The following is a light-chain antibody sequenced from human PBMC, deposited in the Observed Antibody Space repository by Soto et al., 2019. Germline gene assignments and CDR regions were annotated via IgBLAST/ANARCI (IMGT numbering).Light chain of an antibody. J-gene: IGLJ2*01. CDR1: SSDVGGYEY. V-gene: IGLV2-8*01. Sequence: QTVVTQPPSASGSPGQSVTISCTGSSSDVGGYEYVSWYQQHPGKAPKLIIYEVIKRPSGVPDRFSGSKSGNTASLTVSGLQAEDEDDYYCSSYAGSNNLHVLFGGGTKLTVL. CDR3: SSYAGSNNLHVL. CDR2: EVI.